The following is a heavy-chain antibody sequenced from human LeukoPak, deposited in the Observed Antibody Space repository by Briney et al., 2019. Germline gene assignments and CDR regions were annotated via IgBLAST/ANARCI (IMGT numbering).Heavy chain of an antibody. CDR1: AASITSSSYY. D-gene: IGHD6-19*01. CDR2: IYYSGST. J-gene: IGHJ4*02. V-gene: IGHV4-39*01. Sequence: SETLSLTCTVAAASITSSSYYWGWIRQPPGNGLEVIGNIYYSGSTYYNPSLKSRVTISADTSKNQFSLKLRSVTAADSAMYYCARLGSSAPLYYFDYWGQGTLVTVSS. CDR3: ARLGSSAPLYYFDY.